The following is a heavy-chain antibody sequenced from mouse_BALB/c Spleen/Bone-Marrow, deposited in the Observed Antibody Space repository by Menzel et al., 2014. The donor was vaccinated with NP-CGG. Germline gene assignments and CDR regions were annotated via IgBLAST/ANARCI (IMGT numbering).Heavy chain of an antibody. Sequence: XSGPELAKPGASVKISCKSSGYTFTSYGINWVKQRPGQGLEWVGWIYPGDGSANNNEKFKGKATLTADKSSSTAYMQHRSLISESLAVYYCARSQSTRNICGFAYWGQGTLVTVSA. CDR3: ARSQSTRNICGFAY. J-gene: IGHJ3*01. CDR1: GYTFTSYG. CDR2: IYPGDGSA. V-gene: IGHV1S56*01.